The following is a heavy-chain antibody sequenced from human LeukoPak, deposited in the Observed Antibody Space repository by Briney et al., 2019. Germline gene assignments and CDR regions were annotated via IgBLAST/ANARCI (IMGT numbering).Heavy chain of an antibody. Sequence: SETLSLTCTVSGGSISSYYWSCIRQPPGKGLEWIGYIYYSGSTNYNPSLKSRVTISVDTSKNQFSLKLSSVPAADTAVYYCARDESNWFDPWGQGTLVTVSS. CDR3: ARDESNWFDP. J-gene: IGHJ5*02. V-gene: IGHV4-59*01. CDR2: IYYSGST. CDR1: GGSISSYY.